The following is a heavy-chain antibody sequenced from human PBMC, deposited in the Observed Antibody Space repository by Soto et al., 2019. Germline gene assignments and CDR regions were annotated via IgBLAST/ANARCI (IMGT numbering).Heavy chain of an antibody. CDR3: ARGVSSSWQYYYYYGMDV. Sequence: PGGSLRLSCAASGFTFSSYAMHWVRQAPGKGLEWVAVISYDGSNKYYADSVKGRFTISRDNSKNTLYLQMNSLRAEDTAVYYCARGVSSSWQYYYYYGMDVWGQGTTVTVS. CDR2: ISYDGSNK. J-gene: IGHJ6*02. V-gene: IGHV3-30-3*01. D-gene: IGHD6-13*01. CDR1: GFTFSSYA.